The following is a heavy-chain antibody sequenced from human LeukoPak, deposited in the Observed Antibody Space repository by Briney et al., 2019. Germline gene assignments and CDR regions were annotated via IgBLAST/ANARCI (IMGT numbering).Heavy chain of an antibody. CDR3: ARGPNSNWSGLDF. CDR2: ISSGGSDK. CDR1: GFTFSTYA. J-gene: IGHJ4*02. V-gene: IGHV3-30*03. D-gene: IGHD6-6*01. Sequence: GGSLRLSCAASGFTFSTYAVHWVRQAPGKGLEWVAVISSGGSDKYYADSVKGRFTVSRDNAKNTLYLQVNNLRAEDTAVYYCARGPNSNWSGLDFWGQGTLLTVSS.